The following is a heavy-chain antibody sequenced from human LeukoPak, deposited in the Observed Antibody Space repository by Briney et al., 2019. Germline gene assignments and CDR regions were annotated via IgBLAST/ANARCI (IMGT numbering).Heavy chain of an antibody. D-gene: IGHD2-2*01. V-gene: IGHV1-24*01. CDR1: GYTLTELS. J-gene: IGHJ4*02. CDR3: ATAPLLQLPPRYFDY. CDR2: FDPEDGET. Sequence: ASVKVSCKVSGYTLTELSMHWVRQAPGKGLEWMGGFDPEDGETIYAQKFQGRVTMTEDTSTDTAYMELSSLRSEDTAVYYCATAPLLQLPPRYFDYWGQGTLVTASS.